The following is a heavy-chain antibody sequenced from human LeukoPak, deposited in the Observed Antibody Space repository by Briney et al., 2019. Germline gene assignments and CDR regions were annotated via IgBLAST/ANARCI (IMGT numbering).Heavy chain of an antibody. CDR3: ARGDPTVTTKQNFDY. CDR1: GLSFSNYD. Sequence: PGGSLRLSCAASGLSFSNYDMHWVRQAPGKGLEWVAVIWYDGSNKYYADSVKGRFTISRDNSKNTLYLQMNSLRVEDTAVYYCARGDPTVTTKQNFDYWGQGTLVTVSS. J-gene: IGHJ4*02. CDR2: IWYDGSNK. D-gene: IGHD4-17*01. V-gene: IGHV3-33*01.